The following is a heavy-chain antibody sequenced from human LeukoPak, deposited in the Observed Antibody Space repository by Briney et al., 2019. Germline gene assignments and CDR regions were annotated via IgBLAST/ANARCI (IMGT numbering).Heavy chain of an antibody. CDR1: GGSISSYY. CDR2: INYSGST. V-gene: IGHV4-59*08. D-gene: IGHD5-18*01. Sequence: SETLSLTCTVSGGSISSYYWSWIRQPPGKGLEWIGYINYSGSTYYNPSLKSRVTVSVDTSKNQFSLKLSSVTAADTAVYYCARALTAMVNFDYWGQGTLVTVSS. CDR3: ARALTAMVNFDY. J-gene: IGHJ4*02.